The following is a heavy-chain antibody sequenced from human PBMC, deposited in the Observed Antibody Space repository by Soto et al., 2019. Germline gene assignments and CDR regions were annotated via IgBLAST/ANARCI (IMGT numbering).Heavy chain of an antibody. Sequence: EVQLLESGGGLVQPGGSLRLSCVASGFTFSSYAMSWVRQAPGKGLEWVSAISGSGGSTYYADSVKGRFTISRDNSKNTLYLQMNSLRAEDTAVYYCAKDGDIVVVVAATRGYDYWGQGTLVTVSS. V-gene: IGHV3-23*01. D-gene: IGHD2-15*01. CDR3: AKDGDIVVVVAATRGYDY. CDR2: ISGSGGST. CDR1: GFTFSSYA. J-gene: IGHJ4*02.